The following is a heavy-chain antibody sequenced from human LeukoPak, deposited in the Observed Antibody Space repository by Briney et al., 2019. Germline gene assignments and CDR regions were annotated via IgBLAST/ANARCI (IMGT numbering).Heavy chain of an antibody. J-gene: IGHJ4*02. CDR2: ISSSSYI. V-gene: IGHV3-21*01. CDR1: GFTFSSYS. CDR3: ARDLTTVTTGDFDY. D-gene: IGHD4-17*01. Sequence: GGSLRLSCAASGFTFSSYSMNWVRQAPGKGLEWVSSISSSSYIYYADSVKGRFTISRDNAKNSLYLQMNSLRAEDTAVYYCARDLTTVTTGDFDYWGQGTLVTVSS.